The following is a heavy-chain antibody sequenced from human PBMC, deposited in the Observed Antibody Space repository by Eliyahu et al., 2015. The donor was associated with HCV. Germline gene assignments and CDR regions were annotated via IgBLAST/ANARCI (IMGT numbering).Heavy chain of an antibody. CDR3: AKDLWGKAAATDALDS. CDR1: GFTLDNYG. J-gene: IGHJ3*01. D-gene: IGHD6-25*01. V-gene: IGHV3-23*01. Sequence: EVQLLESGGGMVQPGGSLRLSCXASGFTLDNYGMTWVRQAPGKGLEWVGIIWGRGTDTSYADSVKGRFIISRDTSTNTLYLQMNSLRVEDTAKYYCAKDLWGKAAATDALDSWGQGTMVTVSS. CDR2: IWGRGTDT.